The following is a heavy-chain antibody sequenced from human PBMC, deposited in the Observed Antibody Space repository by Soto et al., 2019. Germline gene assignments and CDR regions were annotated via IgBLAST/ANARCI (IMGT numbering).Heavy chain of an antibody. CDR1: GSTFSSYG. Sequence: PGGSLRLSCAASGSTFSSYGMHWVRQAPGKGLEWVAVIWYDGSNKYYADSVKGRFTISRDNSKNTLYLQMNSLRAEDTAVYYCAREVERLNDAFDIWGQGTMVTVPS. V-gene: IGHV3-33*01. CDR3: AREVERLNDAFDI. CDR2: IWYDGSNK. J-gene: IGHJ3*02. D-gene: IGHD1-1*01.